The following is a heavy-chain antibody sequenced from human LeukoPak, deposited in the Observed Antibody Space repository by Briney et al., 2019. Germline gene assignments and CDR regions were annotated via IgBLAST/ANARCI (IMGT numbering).Heavy chain of an antibody. Sequence: GGSLRLSCAASGFSFSSYAMSWVRQAPGKGLEWVSAISGSGGCTYYADSVKGRFTISRDKSKNTLYLQMNSLRAEDTAVYYCARDHDFWSGGGYWGQGTLVTVSS. D-gene: IGHD3-3*01. CDR1: GFSFSSYA. J-gene: IGHJ4*02. CDR3: ARDHDFWSGGGY. V-gene: IGHV3-23*01. CDR2: ISGSGGCT.